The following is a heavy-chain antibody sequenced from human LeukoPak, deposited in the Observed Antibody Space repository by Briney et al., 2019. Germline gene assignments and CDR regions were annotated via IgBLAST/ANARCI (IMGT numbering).Heavy chain of an antibody. CDR2: IYYSGRT. V-gene: IGHV4-39*01. J-gene: IGHJ2*01. Sequence: PSETLSLTCTVSGGSISSSSYYWGWIRQPPGKCLEWIGSIYYSGRTYYNPSLKSRVTISVDTSKNQFSLKLSPVTAADTAVYYCARQSITMIVVVAYLDLWGRGTLVTFSS. CDR3: ARQSITMIVVVAYLDL. D-gene: IGHD3-22*01. CDR1: GGSISSSSYY.